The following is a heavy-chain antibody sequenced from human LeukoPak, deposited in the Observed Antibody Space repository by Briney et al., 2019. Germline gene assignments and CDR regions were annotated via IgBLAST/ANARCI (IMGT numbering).Heavy chain of an antibody. CDR3: ARVFSGGWPIDY. Sequence: SETLSRTCTVSGGSISSYYWSWIRQPPGKGLEWIGYIYYSGSTNYNPSLKSRVTISVDTSKNQFSLKLSSVTAADTAVYYCARVFSGGWPIDYWGQGTLVTVSS. V-gene: IGHV4-59*01. D-gene: IGHD3-10*01. CDR2: IYYSGST. J-gene: IGHJ4*02. CDR1: GGSISSYY.